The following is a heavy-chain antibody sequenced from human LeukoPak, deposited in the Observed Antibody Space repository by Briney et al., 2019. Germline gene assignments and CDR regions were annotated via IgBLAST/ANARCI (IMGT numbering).Heavy chain of an antibody. V-gene: IGHV3-53*01. CDR1: GFTVSSNY. CDR2: IYSGGST. CDR3: AKAVRGYYPDAFDI. J-gene: IGHJ3*02. D-gene: IGHD3-22*01. Sequence: PGGSLRLSCAASGFTVSSNYMSWVRQAPGKGLEWVSVIYSGGSTYYADSVKGRFTISRDNSKNTLYLQMNSLRAEDTAVYYCAKAVRGYYPDAFDIWGQGTMVTVSS.